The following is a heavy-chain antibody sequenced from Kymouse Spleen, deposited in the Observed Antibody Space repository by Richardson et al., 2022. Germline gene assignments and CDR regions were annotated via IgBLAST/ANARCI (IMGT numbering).Heavy chain of an antibody. J-gene: IGHJ6*02. V-gene: IGHV3-23*04. D-gene: IGHD2-2*02. CDR1: GFTFSSYA. Sequence: EVQLVESGGGLVQPGGSLRLSCAASGFTFSSYAMSWVRQAPGKGLEWVSAISGSGGSTYYADSVKGRFTISRDNSKNTLYLQMNSLRAEDTAVYYCAKDGPAAANSYYYYYYGMDVWGQGTTVTVSS. CDR2: ISGSGGST. CDR3: AKDGPAAANSYYYYYYGMDV.